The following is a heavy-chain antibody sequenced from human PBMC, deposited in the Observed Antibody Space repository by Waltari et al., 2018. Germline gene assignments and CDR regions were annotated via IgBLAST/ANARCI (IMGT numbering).Heavy chain of an antibody. Sequence: EVQLVESGGGLVQPGGSLRHSCAASGFTVTNYWLSWVRQAPGKGLEWVAKIKHDGSEEYYVDSVKGRFTISRDYAKNSLDLQMNSLRAEDTAVYYCARDRYYYYFGMDVWGQGTTVTVSS. CDR2: IKHDGSEE. J-gene: IGHJ6*02. CDR3: ARDRYYYYFGMDV. CDR1: GFTVTNYW. V-gene: IGHV3-7*01.